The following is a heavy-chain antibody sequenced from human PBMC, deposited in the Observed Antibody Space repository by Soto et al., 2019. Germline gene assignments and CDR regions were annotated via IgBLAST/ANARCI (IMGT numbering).Heavy chain of an antibody. CDR2: IYPDDSDT. J-gene: IGHJ4*02. D-gene: IGHD5-12*01. CDR1: GYSFSTYW. V-gene: IGHV5-51*01. Sequence: PGESLKISCKGSGYSFSTYWIGWVRQMPGKGLEWMGIIYPDDSDTRYSPSFQGQVTISADKSISTAYLQWSSLKASDTAMYYCARLDRRDGYILNYFDYWGQGTLVTVSS. CDR3: ARLDRRDGYILNYFDY.